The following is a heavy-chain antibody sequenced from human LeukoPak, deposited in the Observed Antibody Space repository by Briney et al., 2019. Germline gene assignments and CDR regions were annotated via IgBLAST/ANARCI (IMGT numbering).Heavy chain of an antibody. J-gene: IGHJ4*02. CDR2: INPNSGGT. Sequence: ASVKVSCKASGYTFTSYYMHWVRQAPGQGLEWMGWINPNSGGTNYAQKFQGRVTMTRDTSISTAYMELSRLRSDDTAVYYCATAVDRFDYFDYWGQGTLVTVSS. V-gene: IGHV1-2*02. CDR1: GYTFTSYY. D-gene: IGHD5-12*01. CDR3: ATAVDRFDYFDY.